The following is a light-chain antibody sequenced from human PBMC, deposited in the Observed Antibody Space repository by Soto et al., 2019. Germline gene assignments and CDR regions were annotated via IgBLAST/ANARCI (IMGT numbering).Light chain of an antibody. CDR3: CSYTNSITRYV. V-gene: IGLV2-14*01. J-gene: IGLJ1*01. CDR1: SSDVGGYNH. CDR2: DVS. Sequence: QSAVTQPASVSGSPGQSITISCTGTSSDVGGYNHVSWYQQHPGKAPKLMIYDVSNRPSGVSNRFSGFKSGNTASLTISGLQTEDEADYYCCSYTNSITRYVFGTGTKVTVL.